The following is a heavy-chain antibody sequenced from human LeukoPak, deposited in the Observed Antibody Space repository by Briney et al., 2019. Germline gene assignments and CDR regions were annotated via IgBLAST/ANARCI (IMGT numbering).Heavy chain of an antibody. CDR3: ARASGRYDFWSGYQYYYYMDV. Sequence: ASVKVSCKASGYTFTSYDINWVRQATGQGLEWMGWMNPNSGNTGYAQKFQGRVTITRNTSISTAYMELSSLRSEDTAVYYCARASGRYDFWSGYQYYYYMDVWGKGTTVTVSS. V-gene: IGHV1-8*03. CDR2: MNPNSGNT. CDR1: GYTFTSYD. D-gene: IGHD3-3*01. J-gene: IGHJ6*03.